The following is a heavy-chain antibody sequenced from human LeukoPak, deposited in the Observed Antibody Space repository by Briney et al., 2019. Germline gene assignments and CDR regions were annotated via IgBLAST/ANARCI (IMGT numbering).Heavy chain of an antibody. CDR3: AGGQEGATFDY. J-gene: IGHJ4*02. Sequence: GGSLRLSCAASGFTFSTYWMSWVRQAPGKGLEWVSVFYRGGDTYYADSVKGRFTISRDNSKNTLHLQMNSLRAEDTAVYYCAGGQEGATFDYWGQGTLVTVSS. V-gene: IGHV3-53*01. CDR1: GFTFSTYW. CDR2: FYRGGDT. D-gene: IGHD1-26*01.